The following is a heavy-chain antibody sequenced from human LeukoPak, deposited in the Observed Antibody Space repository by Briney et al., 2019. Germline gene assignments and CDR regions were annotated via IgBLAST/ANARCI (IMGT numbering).Heavy chain of an antibody. V-gene: IGHV1-8*02. J-gene: IGHJ4*02. Sequence: ASVKVSCKASGYTFTSYGISWVRQATGQGLEWMGWMNPNSGNTGYAQKFRGRITMTRTTSISTAYMELSGLRSEDTAVYYCVRGYDFWYEFWGQGTLVTVSS. D-gene: IGHD3-3*01. CDR2: MNPNSGNT. CDR1: GYTFTSYG. CDR3: VRGYDFWYEF.